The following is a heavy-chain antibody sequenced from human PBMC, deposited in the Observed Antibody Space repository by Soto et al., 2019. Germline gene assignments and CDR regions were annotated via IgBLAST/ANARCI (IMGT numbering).Heavy chain of an antibody. D-gene: IGHD6-19*01. V-gene: IGHV3-7*01. CDR2: IKQDGSEK. CDR1: GLTFSRYW. J-gene: IGHJ4*02. Sequence: VGFLRLSCAASGLTFSRYWMSWVRQAPGKGLEWVANIKQDGSEKFYVDSVKGRFTISRDNAKNSLYLQMNGLRAEDTAVYYCARGTGAAVAADYWGQGTLVTLS. CDR3: ARGTGAAVAADY.